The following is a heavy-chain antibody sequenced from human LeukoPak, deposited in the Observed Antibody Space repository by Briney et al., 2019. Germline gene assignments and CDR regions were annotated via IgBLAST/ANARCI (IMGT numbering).Heavy chain of an antibody. CDR2: ITSDGSGT. CDR3: ARDGILGSHDY. Sequence: GGSLRLSCAASGFTLSNYWMHWVRQAPGKGLVWVSRITSDGSGTSYADSVRGRFTISRDIPKNTLFLQMNSLRAEDTAVYYCARDGILGSHDYWGQGTLVTVSS. D-gene: IGHD2-15*01. CDR1: GFTLSNYW. J-gene: IGHJ4*02. V-gene: IGHV3-74*01.